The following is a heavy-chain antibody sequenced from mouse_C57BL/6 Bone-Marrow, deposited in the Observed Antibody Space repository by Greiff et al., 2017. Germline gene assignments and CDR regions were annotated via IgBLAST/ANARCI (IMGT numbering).Heavy chain of an antibody. CDR1: GYSFTGYY. Sequence: VQLQQSGPELVKPGASVTLSCKASGYSFTGYYMHWVKQSHGNILDWIGYIYPYNGVSSYNQKFKGKATLTVDKSSSTAYMELRSLTSEDSAVYYCAGITTVGSPGFAYWGQGTLVTVSA. D-gene: IGHD1-1*01. J-gene: IGHJ3*01. CDR3: AGITTVGSPGFAY. V-gene: IGHV1-31*01. CDR2: IYPYNGVS.